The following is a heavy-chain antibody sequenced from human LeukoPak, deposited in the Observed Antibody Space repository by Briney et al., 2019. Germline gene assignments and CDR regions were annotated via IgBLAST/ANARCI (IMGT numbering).Heavy chain of an antibody. J-gene: IGHJ4*02. CDR1: GFTFSSYW. CDR3: ARTLVYGSGSYFSVEELEITYYFDY. CDR2: IKHDGSEK. V-gene: IGHV3-7*03. D-gene: IGHD3-10*01. Sequence: HPGGSLRLSCAASGFTFSSYWMSWVRQAPGKGLEWVANIKHDGSEKYYVDSVKGRFTISRDNAKNSLYLQMNSLRAEDTAVYYCARTLVYGSGSYFSVEELEITYYFDYWGQGTLVTVSS.